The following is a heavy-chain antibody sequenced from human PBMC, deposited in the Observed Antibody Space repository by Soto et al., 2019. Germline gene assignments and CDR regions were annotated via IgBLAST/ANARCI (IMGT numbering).Heavy chain of an antibody. Sequence: SETLSLTCTVSGGSIGSGGYYWSWIRQHPGKGLEWIGYIYYSGSTYYNPSLKSRVTISVDTSKNQFSLKLSSVTAADTAVYYCAGRYDYVWGSYRRNAFDIWGQGTMVTVSS. V-gene: IGHV4-31*03. D-gene: IGHD3-16*02. CDR3: AGRYDYVWGSYRRNAFDI. CDR1: GGSIGSGGYY. CDR2: IYYSGST. J-gene: IGHJ3*02.